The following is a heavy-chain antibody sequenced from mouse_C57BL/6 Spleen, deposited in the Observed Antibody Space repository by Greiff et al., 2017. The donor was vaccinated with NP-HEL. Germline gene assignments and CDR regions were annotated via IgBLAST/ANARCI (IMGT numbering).Heavy chain of an antibody. Sequence: QVQLQQPGAELVMPGASVKLSCKASGYTFTSYWMHWVKQRPGQGLEWIGEIDPSDSYTNYNQKFKGKSTLTVDKSSSTAYMQLSSLTSEDSAVYYCARSPGSSYDYYAMDYWGQGTSVTVSS. D-gene: IGHD1-1*01. V-gene: IGHV1-69*01. CDR1: GYTFTSYW. CDR3: ARSPGSSYDYYAMDY. J-gene: IGHJ4*01. CDR2: IDPSDSYT.